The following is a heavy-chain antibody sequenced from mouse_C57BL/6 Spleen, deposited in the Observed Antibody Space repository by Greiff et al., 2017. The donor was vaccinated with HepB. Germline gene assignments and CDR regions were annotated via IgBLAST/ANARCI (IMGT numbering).Heavy chain of an antibody. Sequence: VQLQQSGAELVMPGASVKLSCKASGYTFTSYWMHWVKQRPGQGLEWIGEIDPSDSYTNYNQKFKGKSTLTVDKSSSTAYMQLSSLTSDDSAVYYCARRDHSNFFADWGQGTLVTVSA. CDR2: IDPSDSYT. CDR1: GYTFTSYW. D-gene: IGHD2-5*01. CDR3: ARRDHSNFFAD. V-gene: IGHV1-69*01. J-gene: IGHJ3*01.